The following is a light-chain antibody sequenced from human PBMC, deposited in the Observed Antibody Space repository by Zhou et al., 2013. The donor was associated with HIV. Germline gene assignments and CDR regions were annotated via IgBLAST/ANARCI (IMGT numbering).Light chain of an antibody. V-gene: IGKV1-9*01. CDR2: AAS. Sequence: DIQLTQSPSFLSASVGDRVTITCRASQGISGHLAWYQQKPGKAPKLLIYAASTLQSGVPSRFSGSGSGTDFTLTISRLEPEDFAVYYCQQYGSSLLTFGGGTKVEIK. CDR1: QGISGH. CDR3: QQYGSSLLT. J-gene: IGKJ4*01.